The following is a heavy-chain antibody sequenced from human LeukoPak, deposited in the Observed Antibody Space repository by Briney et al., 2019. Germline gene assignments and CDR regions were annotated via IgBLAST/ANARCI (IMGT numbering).Heavy chain of an antibody. CDR3: ARGADSSGYYSIFYFDY. Sequence: SETLSLTCTVSGGSISSYYWNWIRQPPGKGLEWLGYIYYSGSTNYNPSLKSRVTISVDTSKNQFSLKLSSVTAADTAVDYCARGADSSGYYSIFYFDYWGQGTLVTVSS. V-gene: IGHV4-59*01. CDR2: IYYSGST. D-gene: IGHD3-22*01. CDR1: GGSISSYY. J-gene: IGHJ4*02.